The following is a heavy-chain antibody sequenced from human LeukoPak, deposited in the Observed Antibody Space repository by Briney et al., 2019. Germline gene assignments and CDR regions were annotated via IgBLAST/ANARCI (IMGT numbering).Heavy chain of an antibody. V-gene: IGHV4-4*07. Sequence: SETLSLTCTVSDVSISSYYWSWLRQPAGKGLEWIGRIYTSGSTNYNPSLKSRVTMSVDTSKNQFSLKLSSVTAADTAVYYCACHFDWSPLDYWGQGTLVTVSS. CDR3: ACHFDWSPLDY. D-gene: IGHD3-9*01. CDR1: DVSISSYY. CDR2: IYTSGST. J-gene: IGHJ4*02.